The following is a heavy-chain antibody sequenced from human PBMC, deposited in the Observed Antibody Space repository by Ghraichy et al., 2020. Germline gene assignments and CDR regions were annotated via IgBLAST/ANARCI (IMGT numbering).Heavy chain of an antibody. CDR2: IYYSGST. CDR1: GGSISSYY. CDR3: ASSFSGAPAHFDY. D-gene: IGHD2/OR15-2a*01. J-gene: IGHJ4*02. Sequence: SETLSLTCTVSGGSISSYYWSWIRQPPGKGLEWIGYIYYSGSTNYNPSLKSRVTISVDTSKNQFSLKLSSVTAADTALYYCASSFSGAPAHFDYWGQGTLVTVSS. V-gene: IGHV4-59*01.